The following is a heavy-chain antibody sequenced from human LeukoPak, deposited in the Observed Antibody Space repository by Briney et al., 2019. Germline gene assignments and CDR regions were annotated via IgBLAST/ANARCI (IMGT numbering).Heavy chain of an antibody. V-gene: IGHV3-23*01. CDR2: ISGSGGST. Sequence: GGSLRLSCAASGFTFSSYAMSRVRQAPGKGLEWVSAISGSGGSTYYADSVKGRFTISRDNSKNTLYLQMNSLRAEDTAVYYCARTYYYDRSRTFDYWGQGTLVTVSS. D-gene: IGHD3-22*01. CDR1: GFTFSSYA. CDR3: ARTYYYDRSRTFDY. J-gene: IGHJ4*02.